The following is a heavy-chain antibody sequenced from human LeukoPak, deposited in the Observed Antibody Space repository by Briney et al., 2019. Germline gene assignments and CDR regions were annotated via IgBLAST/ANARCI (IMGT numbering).Heavy chain of an antibody. CDR1: GYTFTSYW. CDR3: ARRIAVAGQDLFDY. Sequence: GESLKISCKGSGYTFTSYWIGWVRQMPGKGLEWTGIIYPGDSDTRYSPSFQGQVTISADKSISTAYLQWSSLKASDTAMYYCARRIAVAGQDLFDYWGQGTLVTVSS. D-gene: IGHD6-19*01. CDR2: IYPGDSDT. V-gene: IGHV5-51*01. J-gene: IGHJ4*02.